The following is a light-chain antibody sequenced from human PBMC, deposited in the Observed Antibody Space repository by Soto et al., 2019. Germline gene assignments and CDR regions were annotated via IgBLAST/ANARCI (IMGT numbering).Light chain of an antibody. J-gene: IGKJ3*01. Sequence: EIVLTQSPGTLSLSPGERATLSCRASQSVSSNYLAWYQQKPGQAPRLLIYDASTRLTGIPDRFSGSGSGTDFTLTISRLEPEDFAVYYCHQYGSSIFTFGPGTKVDIK. CDR3: HQYGSSIFT. CDR2: DAS. CDR1: QSVSSNY. V-gene: IGKV3-20*01.